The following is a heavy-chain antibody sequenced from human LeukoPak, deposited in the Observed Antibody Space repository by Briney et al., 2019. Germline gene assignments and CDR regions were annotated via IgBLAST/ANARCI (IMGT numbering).Heavy chain of an antibody. CDR2: IYYSGST. D-gene: IGHD3-3*01. J-gene: IGHJ4*02. CDR3: ARGRYDFWSGSHLIDY. CDR1: GGSISTYY. Sequence: PSETLSLTCTVSGGSISTYYWSWIRQPPGKGLEWIGYIYYSGSTNYNPSLKSRVTISVDTSKNQFSLKLSSVTAADTAVYYCARGRYDFWSGSHLIDYWGQGTLVTVSS. V-gene: IGHV4-59*12.